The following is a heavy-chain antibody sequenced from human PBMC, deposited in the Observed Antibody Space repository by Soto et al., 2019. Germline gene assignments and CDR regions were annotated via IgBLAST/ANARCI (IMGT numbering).Heavy chain of an antibody. CDR3: ASGVNSIAVAGNEGYY. D-gene: IGHD6-19*01. CDR1: GFTFSSYS. CDR2: ISSSSSYI. J-gene: IGHJ4*02. Sequence: EVQLVESGGGLVKPGGSLRLSCAASGFTFSSYSMNWVRQAPGKGLEWVSSISSSSSYIYYADSVKGRFTISRDNAKNSLYLQMNSLRAEDTAVYYCASGVNSIAVAGNEGYYWGQGTLVTVSS. V-gene: IGHV3-21*01.